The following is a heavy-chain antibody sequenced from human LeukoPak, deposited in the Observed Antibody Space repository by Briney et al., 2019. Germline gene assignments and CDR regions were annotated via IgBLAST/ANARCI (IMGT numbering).Heavy chain of an antibody. CDR2: INPNTGGT. CDR1: GSTFTDYY. V-gene: IGHV1-2*02. CDR3: ARDQNLNWYFDL. Sequence: ASVKVSCEASGSTFTDYYINWVRQAPGQGLEWMGWINPNTGGTNYAQKFQGRVTMTRDTSISTAYMDLSRLSSDDTAVYYCARDQNLNWYFDLWGRGTLVTVSS. J-gene: IGHJ2*01.